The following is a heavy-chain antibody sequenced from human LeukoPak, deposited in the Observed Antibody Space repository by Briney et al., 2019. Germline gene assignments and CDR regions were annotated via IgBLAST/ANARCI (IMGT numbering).Heavy chain of an antibody. CDR3: ARANPPGICFFDY. Sequence: GGSLRLSCAASGFTFSSYSMNWVRQAPGKGLDWVSSISSGSTSIYYADSVKGRFTISRDNAKNSLYLQMNSLRAEDTAVYYCARANPPGICFFDYWGQGTLVTVSS. V-gene: IGHV3-21*06. CDR2: ISSGSTSI. J-gene: IGHJ4*02. D-gene: IGHD3-16*01. CDR1: GFTFSSYS.